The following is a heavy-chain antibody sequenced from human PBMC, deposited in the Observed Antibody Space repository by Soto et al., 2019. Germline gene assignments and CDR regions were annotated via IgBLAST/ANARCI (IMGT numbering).Heavy chain of an antibody. D-gene: IGHD6-13*01. V-gene: IGHV2-5*02. J-gene: IGHJ5*02. CDR1: GFSLSTSGVG. CDR3: SHRPYISAAGMNNWFDP. Sequence: SGPTLVNPTQTLTLTCTFSGFSLSTSGVGVGWIRQPPGKALEWLALIYWDDDKRYSPSLKSRLTITKDTSKNQVVLTMTNMDPLDTAIFFFSHRPYISAAGMNNWFDPWGQGTLVTVAS. CDR2: IYWDDDK.